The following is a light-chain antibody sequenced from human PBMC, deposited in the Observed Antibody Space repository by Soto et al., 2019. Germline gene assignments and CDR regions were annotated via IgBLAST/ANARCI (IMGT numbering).Light chain of an antibody. CDR3: QHYGSSPST. Sequence: EIVLTQSPGTLSLSPGERATLSCRASQSVSSNFLAWYQQKPGQAPRLRIYGASRRATGIPDRFSGSGSGTDFTLTISRLESEDFALYYCQHYGSSPSTFGQGTRLEIK. CDR1: QSVSSNF. CDR2: GAS. J-gene: IGKJ5*01. V-gene: IGKV3-20*01.